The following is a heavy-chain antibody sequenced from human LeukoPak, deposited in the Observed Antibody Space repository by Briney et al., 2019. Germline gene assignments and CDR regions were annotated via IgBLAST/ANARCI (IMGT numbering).Heavy chain of an antibody. D-gene: IGHD6-25*01. CDR3: VKEPTSYSSGWYFQH. CDR1: GFSFSNYG. Sequence: PGRSLRLSCAASGFSFSNYGMHWVRQAPGKGLEWVAVISYDGSNKYYADSVKGRFTISRDNSRNTLDLQMYSLRAEDTAVYFCVKEPTSYSSGWYFQHWGQGTLVTVSS. CDR2: ISYDGSNK. V-gene: IGHV3-30*18. J-gene: IGHJ1*01.